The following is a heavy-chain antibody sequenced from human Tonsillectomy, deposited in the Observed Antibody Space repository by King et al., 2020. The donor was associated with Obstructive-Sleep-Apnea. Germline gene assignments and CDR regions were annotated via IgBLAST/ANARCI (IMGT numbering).Heavy chain of an antibody. Sequence: QLVQSGAEVKKPGASVKVSCKASGYTFSNYGISWVRQAPGQGLEWMGWISAYNGNTNYAQKLQGRVSMTTDTSTNTAYMELMSLRPDDTAVYYCARGDGYSSSPTPFWGQGTLVTVSS. CDR3: ARGDGYSSSPTPF. CDR1: GYTFSNYG. D-gene: IGHD6-13*01. CDR2: ISAYNGNT. V-gene: IGHV1-18*04. J-gene: IGHJ4*02.